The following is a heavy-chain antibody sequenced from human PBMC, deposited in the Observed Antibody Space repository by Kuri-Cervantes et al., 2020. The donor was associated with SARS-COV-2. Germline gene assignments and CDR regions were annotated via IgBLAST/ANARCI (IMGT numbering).Heavy chain of an antibody. V-gene: IGHV4-39*01. D-gene: IGHD3-9*01. J-gene: IGHJ6*02. CDR3: ARHFSWGSGEKCYDMLTRPGYGMGV. CDR2: IYYSGST. CDR1: GGSISSRSSY. Sequence: GSLRLSCTVSGGSISSRSSYWGWIRQPPGKGLEWIGSIYYSGSTFYNPSLKSRVTISVDTSKNQFSLGLSSVTAADTAVYYCARHFSWGSGEKCYDMLTRPGYGMGVWGQGTTVTVSS.